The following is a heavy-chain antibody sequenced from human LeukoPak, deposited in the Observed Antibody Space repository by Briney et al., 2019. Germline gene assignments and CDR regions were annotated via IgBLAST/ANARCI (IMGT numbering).Heavy chain of an antibody. J-gene: IGHJ4*02. Sequence: GRSLRLSCAASGFTFSGYAIHWVRQAPGKGLEWVAFISYDGSIKYYADSVNGRCTISRDNSKNTLNLQINSLRAEDTAVYYCARDLSEEYSIDYWGQGTLVTVSS. D-gene: IGHD2-15*01. CDR3: ARDLSEEYSIDY. V-gene: IGHV3-30-3*01. CDR2: ISYDGSIK. CDR1: GFTFSGYA.